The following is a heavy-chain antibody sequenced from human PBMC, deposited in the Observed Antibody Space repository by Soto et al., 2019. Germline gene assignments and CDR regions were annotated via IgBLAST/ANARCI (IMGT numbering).Heavy chain of an antibody. V-gene: IGHV3-23*01. D-gene: IGHD6-19*01. CDR3: AKEGEYSSGWDNFDY. Sequence: PGGSLRLSCAASGFTFSSHAMSWVRQAPGKGLEWVSAISGSGGSTYYADSVKGRFTISRDNSKNTLYLQMNSLRAEDTAVYYCAKEGEYSSGWDNFDYWGQGTLVTVSS. J-gene: IGHJ4*02. CDR2: ISGSGGST. CDR1: GFTFSSHA.